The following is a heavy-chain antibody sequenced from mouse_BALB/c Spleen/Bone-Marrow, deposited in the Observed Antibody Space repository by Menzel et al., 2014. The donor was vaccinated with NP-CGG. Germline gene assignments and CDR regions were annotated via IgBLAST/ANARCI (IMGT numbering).Heavy chain of an antibody. CDR1: GYTFTSYD. V-gene: IGHV1-85*01. J-gene: IGHJ3*01. D-gene: IGHD2-4*01. Sequence: VQLQQSGAELVKPGASVKLSCKASGYTFTSYDINWVRQRPEQGLEWIGWIFPGDGSTKYNEKFKGKATLTTDKSSSTASMQLSRQTSEDSAVYFCARRVYYDYDGGAWFAYWGQGTLVTVSA. CDR3: ARRVYYDYDGGAWFAY. CDR2: IFPGDGST.